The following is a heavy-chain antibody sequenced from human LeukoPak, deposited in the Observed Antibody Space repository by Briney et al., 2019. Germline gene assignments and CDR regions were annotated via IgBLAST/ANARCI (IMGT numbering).Heavy chain of an antibody. V-gene: IGHV4-59*01. Sequence: PSETLSLTCTVSGGSISSYYWSWIRQPPGKGLEWIGYIYYSGSTNYNPPLKSRVTISVDTSKNQFSLKLSSVTAADTAVYYCARIITYYYDSSGYYPDAFDIWGQGTMVTVSS. CDR3: ARIITYYYDSSGYYPDAFDI. CDR1: GGSISSYY. J-gene: IGHJ3*02. D-gene: IGHD3-22*01. CDR2: IYYSGST.